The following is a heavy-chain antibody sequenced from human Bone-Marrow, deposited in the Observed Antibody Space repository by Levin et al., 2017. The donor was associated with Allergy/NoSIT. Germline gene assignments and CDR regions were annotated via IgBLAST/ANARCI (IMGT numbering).Heavy chain of an antibody. Sequence: GGSLKLSCAASGFTFSNYWMHWVRQAPGKGLVWVSHINSDGSNTNYADSVKGRFTISRDNAKNTLYLQMNSLRDEDTAVYYCARGGCSSTSCLDNWGQGTLVTVSP. CDR1: GFTFSNYW. CDR2: INSDGSNT. CDR3: ARGGCSSTSCLDN. J-gene: IGHJ4*02. D-gene: IGHD2-2*01. V-gene: IGHV3-74*01.